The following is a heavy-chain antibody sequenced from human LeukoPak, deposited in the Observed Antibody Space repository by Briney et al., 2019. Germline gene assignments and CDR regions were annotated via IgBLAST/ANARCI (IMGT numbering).Heavy chain of an antibody. J-gene: IGHJ5*02. CDR1: GFTFSSYG. CDR2: VRYDGSNK. V-gene: IGHV3-30*02. Sequence: SGGSLRLSCAASGFTFSSYGIHWVRQAPGKGLEWVAFVRYDGSNKYYADSVRGRFTISRDNSKNTLYLQMKSLRAEDTAVYYCAIEVGESDWFDPWGQGTLVTVSS. CDR3: AIEVGESDWFDP.